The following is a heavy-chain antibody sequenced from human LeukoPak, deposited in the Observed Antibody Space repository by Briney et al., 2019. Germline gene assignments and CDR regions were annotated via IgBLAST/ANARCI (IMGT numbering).Heavy chain of an antibody. V-gene: IGHV1-8*03. CDR2: MNPNSGNT. D-gene: IGHD6-19*01. CDR1: GYTFTSYD. CDR3: ARGARFIVWQWIDNWFDP. J-gene: IGHJ5*02. Sequence: ASVKVSCKASGYTFTSYDINWVRQATGQGLEWMGWMNPNSGNTGYAQKFQGRVTITRNTSISTAYMELGSLRSEDTAVYYCARGARFIVWQWIDNWFDPWGQGTLVTVSS.